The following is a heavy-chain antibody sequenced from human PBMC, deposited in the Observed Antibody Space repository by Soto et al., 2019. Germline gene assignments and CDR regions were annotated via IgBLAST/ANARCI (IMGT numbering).Heavy chain of an antibody. J-gene: IGHJ4*02. V-gene: IGHV4-59*08. D-gene: IGHD1-1*01. CDR3: ATLWKDFGY. CDR1: GGSISSYY. CDR2: TYYSGST. Sequence: QVQLQESGPGLVKPSETLSLPCTVSGGSISSYYWSWLRQPPGTGLEYIGYTYYSGSTNYNPSLRSRVTRSRGTSRNQVALRRSSVTAADTAGCYGATLWKDFGYWGQGNLVTVSS.